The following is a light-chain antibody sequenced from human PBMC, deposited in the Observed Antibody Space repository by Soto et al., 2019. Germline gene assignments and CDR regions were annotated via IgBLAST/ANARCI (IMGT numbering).Light chain of an antibody. V-gene: IGKV1-5*03. CDR3: QQYHTFST. Sequence: DIQMTQSPSTLSASVEDRVTITCRASQSLDSWLAWYQQKPGKPPKLLIYKTSILEFGVPSRFSGSGSGTLFTLTISGLQPDDFATYYCQQYHTFSTFGQGTEVEIK. CDR1: QSLDSW. CDR2: KTS. J-gene: IGKJ1*01.